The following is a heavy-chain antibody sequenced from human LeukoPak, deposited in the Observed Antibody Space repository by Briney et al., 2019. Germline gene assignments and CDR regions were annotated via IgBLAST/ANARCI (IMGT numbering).Heavy chain of an antibody. CDR2: TYYRAKWYN. Sequence: SQTLSLTCAISGDSVSSNSAAWNWIRQSPSRGLEWLGRTYYRAKWYNDYAVSVKSRITINPDTSKNQFSLQLNSVTPEDTAVYYCARDPDYDFWSGYQYYFDYWGQGTLVTVSS. V-gene: IGHV6-1*01. CDR3: ARDPDYDFWSGYQYYFDY. D-gene: IGHD3-3*01. J-gene: IGHJ4*02. CDR1: GDSVSSNSAA.